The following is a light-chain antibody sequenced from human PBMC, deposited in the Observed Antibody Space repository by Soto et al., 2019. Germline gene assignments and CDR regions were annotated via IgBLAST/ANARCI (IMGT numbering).Light chain of an antibody. J-gene: IGLJ1*01. Sequence: QSALNQPPSASGSPGQSVTISCTGTSSDVGGYKYVSWYQQHPGKAPKLMIFEVNKRPSGVPDRFSGSKSGNTASLTVSGRRAEDEADYYCSSYAGINNLGVFGTGTKVTVL. CDR2: EVN. CDR3: SSYAGINNLGV. CDR1: SSDVGGYKY. V-gene: IGLV2-8*01.